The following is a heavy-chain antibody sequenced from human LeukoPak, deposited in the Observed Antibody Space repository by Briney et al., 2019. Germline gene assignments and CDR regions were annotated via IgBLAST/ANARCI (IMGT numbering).Heavy chain of an antibody. Sequence: PGGSLRLSCVPSGFSVSNNYMSWVRQAPGKGLEWVSIIYRDGSTYYADSMKGRFTISRDIFKNTVYLQLNRLRAEDAAVYYCAGRGEYWGQGTLVTVSS. V-gene: IGHV3-66*01. D-gene: IGHD3-10*01. CDR3: AGRGEY. CDR2: IYRDGST. J-gene: IGHJ4*02. CDR1: GFSVSNNY.